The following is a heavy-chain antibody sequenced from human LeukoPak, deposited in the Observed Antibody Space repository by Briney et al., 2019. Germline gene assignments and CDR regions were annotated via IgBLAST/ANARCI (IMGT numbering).Heavy chain of an antibody. CDR3: ARLGDGYNSHLQH. J-gene: IGHJ1*01. CDR2: IDHSDSYT. CDR1: GYRFTSYW. V-gene: IGHV5-10-1*01. Sequence: GESLQISCKGSGYRFTSYWISWVRQMPGKGLEWMGRIDHSDSYTHYRPSFQGHVTISADKSISTAYLQWSSLKASDTAMYYCARLGDGYNSHLQHWGQGTLVTVSS. D-gene: IGHD5-24*01.